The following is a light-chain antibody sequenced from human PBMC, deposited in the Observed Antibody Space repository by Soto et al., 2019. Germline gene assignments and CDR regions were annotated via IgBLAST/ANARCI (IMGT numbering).Light chain of an antibody. V-gene: IGLV2-11*01. Sequence: QSALTQPRSVSGSPGQSVTISCTGTSSDVGGYNYVSWYQQHPGTAPKLMIYDVSKRPSGVPDRFSGSKSGNTASMTISGFEAEDEADYYCCSYAGSYSFVFGTGTKVTVL. J-gene: IGLJ1*01. CDR1: SSDVGGYNY. CDR2: DVS. CDR3: CSYAGSYSFV.